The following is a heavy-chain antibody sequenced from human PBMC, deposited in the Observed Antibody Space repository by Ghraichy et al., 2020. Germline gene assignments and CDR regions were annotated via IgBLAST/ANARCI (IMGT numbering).Heavy chain of an antibody. J-gene: IGHJ6*02. CDR3: ARDLVAGYGYYYYGMDV. Sequence: GSLRLSCAASGFTFSSYWMSWVRQAPGKGLEWVANIKQDGSEKYYVDSVKGRFTISRDNAKNSLYLQMNSLRAEDTAVYYYARDLVAGYGYYYYGMDVWGQGTTVTVSS. CDR2: IKQDGSEK. CDR1: GFTFSSYW. D-gene: IGHD6-19*01. V-gene: IGHV3-7*01.